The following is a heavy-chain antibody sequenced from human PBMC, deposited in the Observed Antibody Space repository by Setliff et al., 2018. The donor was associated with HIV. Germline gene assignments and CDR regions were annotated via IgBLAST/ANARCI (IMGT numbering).Heavy chain of an antibody. J-gene: IGHJ4*02. CDR1: GYTFTNYD. D-gene: IGHD6-6*01. Sequence: GASVQVSCKASGYTFTNYDNNWVRQATGQGLEWMGWMNPNSGNTGYAQKFQGRVTITTDEYTSTAYMGLSSLRSEDSAVYYCARARRMALHPSPGGYSSSSVGLDYWGQGTLVTVSS. CDR3: ARARRMALHPSPGGYSSSSVGLDY. V-gene: IGHV1-8*03. CDR2: MNPNSGNT.